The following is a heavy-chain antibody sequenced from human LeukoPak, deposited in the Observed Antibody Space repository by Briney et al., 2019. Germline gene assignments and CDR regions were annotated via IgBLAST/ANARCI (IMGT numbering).Heavy chain of an antibody. CDR2: IYHSGST. J-gene: IGHJ4*02. D-gene: IGHD6-19*01. Sequence: SETLSLTCAVSGYSISSGYYCGWIRQPPGKGLEWIGSIYHSGSTYYNPSLKSRVTISVDTSKNQFSLKLSSVTAADTAVYYCARHYRQWLKRGGFDYWGQGTLVTVSS. CDR1: GYSISSGYY. V-gene: IGHV4-38-2*01. CDR3: ARHYRQWLKRGGFDY.